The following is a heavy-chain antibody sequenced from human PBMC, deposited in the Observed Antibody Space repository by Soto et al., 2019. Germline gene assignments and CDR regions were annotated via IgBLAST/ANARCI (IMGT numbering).Heavy chain of an antibody. CDR1: GYPFIKYG. Sequence: QLQLVQSAAEVKKPGASVRVSCKAYGYPFIKYGISWIRQAPEQGLEWMGWIKVDSGYTNYAQKFQGRVTMTADTSSDTAFMELRSLRLDDTAVYFCATSNDTGFETWGQGILVSVSS. V-gene: IGHV1-18*04. CDR3: ATSNDTGFET. J-gene: IGHJ5*02. CDR2: IKVDSGYT. D-gene: IGHD3-9*01.